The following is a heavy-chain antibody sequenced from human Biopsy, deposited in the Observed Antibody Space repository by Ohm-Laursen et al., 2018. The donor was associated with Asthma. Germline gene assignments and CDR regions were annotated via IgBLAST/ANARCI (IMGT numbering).Heavy chain of an antibody. J-gene: IGHJ5*02. CDR1: GGSINIGDYY. Sequence: TLSLTCPVSGGSINIGDYYWSWIRQHPVKGLEWIGYIYYSGSTYYNPSLKSRVSISLDTSKNQFSLSLTSVTAADTAVYYCARTTYGDDRFDPWGQGTLVTVSS. CDR2: IYYSGST. D-gene: IGHD4-17*01. V-gene: IGHV4-31*03. CDR3: ARTTYGDDRFDP.